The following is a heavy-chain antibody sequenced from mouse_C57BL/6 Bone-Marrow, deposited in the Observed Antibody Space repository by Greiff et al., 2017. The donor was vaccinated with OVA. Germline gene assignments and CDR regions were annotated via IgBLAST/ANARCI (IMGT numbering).Heavy chain of an antibody. J-gene: IGHJ1*03. Sequence: EVQRVESGGDLVKPGGSLKLSCAASGFTFSSYGMSWVRQTPDKRLEWVATISSGGSYTYYPDSVKGRFTISRDNAKNTLYLQMSSLKSEDTAMYYCARPIIYSYCDVWGTGTTVTVSS. D-gene: IGHD1-1*01. V-gene: IGHV5-6*01. CDR3: ARPIIYSYCDV. CDR2: ISSGGSYT. CDR1: GFTFSSYG.